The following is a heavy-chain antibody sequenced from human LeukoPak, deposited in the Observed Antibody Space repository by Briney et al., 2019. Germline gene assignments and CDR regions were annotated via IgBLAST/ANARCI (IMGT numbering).Heavy chain of an antibody. D-gene: IGHD2-15*01. CDR3: ARGPSQQDFDH. V-gene: IGHV1-46*01. Sequence: GASVKVSCKASGYTFTNYYIHWVRQAPGQGLEWIGIISPSGGSTAYAQRFQGRVTVTRDTSTSTVYMELSSLRSEDTAVYYCARGPSQQDFDHWGQGTLVTVSS. J-gene: IGHJ4*02. CDR1: GYTFTNYY. CDR2: ISPSGGST.